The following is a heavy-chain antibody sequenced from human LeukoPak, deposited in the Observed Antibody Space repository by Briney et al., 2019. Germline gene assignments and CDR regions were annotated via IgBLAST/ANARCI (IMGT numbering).Heavy chain of an antibody. Sequence: GGSLRLSCAASGFTFSSYAMSWVRQAPGKGLEWVSAISGSGGSTYYADSVKGRFTISRDNSKNTLSLQMNSLRAEDTAVYYCAKPYPHCSSTNCYYNFDYWGQGTLVTVSS. V-gene: IGHV3-23*01. CDR2: ISGSGGST. CDR1: GFTFSSYA. D-gene: IGHD2-2*01. CDR3: AKPYPHCSSTNCYYNFDY. J-gene: IGHJ4*02.